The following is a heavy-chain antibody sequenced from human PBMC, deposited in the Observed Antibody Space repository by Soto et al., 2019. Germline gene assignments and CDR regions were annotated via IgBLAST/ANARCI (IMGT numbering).Heavy chain of an antibody. D-gene: IGHD3-16*01. J-gene: IGHJ4*02. Sequence: GGSLRLSCTASGFTFGDYAMSWFRQAQGKGLEWVGFIRSQAYGGTTEYAASVKGRFTISRDDSTSIAYLQMNSLKAEGTAVYYCKTGGEWLEGGYFDCWGQGTLVTVSS. CDR1: GFTFGDYA. CDR3: KTGGEWLEGGYFDC. V-gene: IGHV3-49*03. CDR2: IRSQAYGGTT.